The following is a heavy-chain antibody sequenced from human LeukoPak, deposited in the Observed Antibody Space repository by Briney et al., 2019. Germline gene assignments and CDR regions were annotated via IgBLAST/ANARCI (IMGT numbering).Heavy chain of an antibody. CDR3: ARDRRDYYDSSGYFDY. J-gene: IGHJ4*02. Sequence: GGSLRLSCAASGFTFSNYAMHWVRQAPGKGLEWVAVISYDGSNKYYADSVKGRFTISRDNSKNTLYLQMNSLRAEDTAVYYCARDRRDYYDSSGYFDYWGQGTLVTVSS. D-gene: IGHD3-22*01. CDR2: ISYDGSNK. V-gene: IGHV3-30*04. CDR1: GFTFSNYA.